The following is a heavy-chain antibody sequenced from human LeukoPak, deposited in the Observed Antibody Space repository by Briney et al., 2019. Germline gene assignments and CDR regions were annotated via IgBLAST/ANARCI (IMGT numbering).Heavy chain of an antibody. D-gene: IGHD3-22*01. CDR1: GYTFTSYG. CDR3: ARDERYDSSGYPFDY. V-gene: IGHV1-2*02. J-gene: IGHJ4*02. Sequence: VKVSCKASGYTFTSYGISWVRQAPGQGLEWMGWINPNSGDANYAQKFQGRVTMTRDTSISTAYMELSRLRSDDTAVYYCARDERYDSSGYPFDYWGQGTLVTVSS. CDR2: INPNSGDA.